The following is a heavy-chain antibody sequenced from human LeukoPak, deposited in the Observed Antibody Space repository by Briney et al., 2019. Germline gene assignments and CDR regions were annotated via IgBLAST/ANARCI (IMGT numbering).Heavy chain of an antibody. Sequence: PGGSLRLSCAASGFTFSSYGMHWVRQAPGKGLEWVAFTRYDGSNKYYADSVKGRFTISRDNSKNTLYLQMNSLRAEDTAVYYCAKEAIYSSSWYSADYWGQGTLVTVSS. CDR1: GFTFSSYG. CDR3: AKEAIYSSSWYSADY. CDR2: TRYDGSNK. J-gene: IGHJ4*02. D-gene: IGHD6-13*01. V-gene: IGHV3-30*02.